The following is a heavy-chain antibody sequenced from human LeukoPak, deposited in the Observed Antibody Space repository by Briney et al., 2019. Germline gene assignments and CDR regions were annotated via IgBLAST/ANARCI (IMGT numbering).Heavy chain of an antibody. CDR2: INHSGST. CDR3: ARGPRGIYHY. J-gene: IGHJ4*02. CDR1: GGSLSGYY. D-gene: IGHD6-13*01. V-gene: IGHV4-34*01. Sequence: NPSETLSLTCAVYGGSLSGYYWSWIRQPPGKGLEWIGEINHSGSTNYNPSLKSRVTISVDTSKNQFSLKLSSVTAADTAVYYCARGPRGIYHYWGQGTLVTVSS.